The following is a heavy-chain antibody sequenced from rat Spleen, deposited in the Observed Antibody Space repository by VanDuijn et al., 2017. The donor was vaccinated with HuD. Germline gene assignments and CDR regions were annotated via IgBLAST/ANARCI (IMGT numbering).Heavy chain of an antibody. CDR2: ISYEGSST. D-gene: IGHD5-1*01. CDR1: GFTFSDYY. CDR3: ARDWEDYFDY. Sequence: EVQLVESGGGLVQPGRSLKLSCAASGFTFSDYYMAWVRQAPKKGLEWVASISYEGSSTYYGDSVKGRFTISRDNAKSTLYLQMNSLRSEDTATYYCARDWEDYFDYWGQGVMVTVSS. V-gene: IGHV5-22*01. J-gene: IGHJ2*01.